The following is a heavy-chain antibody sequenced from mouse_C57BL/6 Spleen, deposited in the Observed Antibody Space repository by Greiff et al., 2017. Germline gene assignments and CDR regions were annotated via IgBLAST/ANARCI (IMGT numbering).Heavy chain of an antibody. D-gene: IGHD1-1*01. V-gene: IGHV1-42*01. J-gene: IGHJ1*03. CDR3: ARGKDYYGSSYEYFDV. CDR2: INPSTGGT. CDR1: GYSFTGYY. Sequence: EVQLQQSGPELVKPGASVKISCKASGYSFTGYYMNWVKQSPEKSLEWIGEINPSTGGTTYNQKFKAKATLTVDKSSSTAYMQLKSLTSEDSAVYYCARGKDYYGSSYEYFDVWGTGTTVTVSS.